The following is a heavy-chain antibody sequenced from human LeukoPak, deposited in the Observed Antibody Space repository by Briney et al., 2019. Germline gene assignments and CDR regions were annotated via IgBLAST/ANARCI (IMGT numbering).Heavy chain of an antibody. J-gene: IGHJ3*02. CDR2: IYHSGST. Sequence: SGTLSLTCAVSGGSISSSNWWSWVRQPPGKGLEWIGEIYHSGSTNYNPSLKSRVTISVDKSKNQFSLKLSSVTAEDTAVYYCARGQVTMVRGVIIHDAFDIWGQGTMVTVSS. V-gene: IGHV4-4*02. D-gene: IGHD3-10*01. CDR3: ARGQVTMVRGVIIHDAFDI. CDR1: GGSISSSNW.